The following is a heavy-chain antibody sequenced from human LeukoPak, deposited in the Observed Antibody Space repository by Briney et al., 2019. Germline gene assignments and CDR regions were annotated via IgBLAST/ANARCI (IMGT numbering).Heavy chain of an antibody. Sequence: ASVKVSCKASGYTFTSYDINWVRQATGQGLKWMGWMNPNSGNTGYAQKFQGRVTMTRNTSISTAYMELSSLRSEDTAVYYCARGPGKITIFGVVQYYYYMDVWGKGTTVTVSS. CDR3: ARGPGKITIFGVVQYYYYMDV. CDR2: MNPNSGNT. V-gene: IGHV1-8*01. J-gene: IGHJ6*03. CDR1: GYTFTSYD. D-gene: IGHD3-3*01.